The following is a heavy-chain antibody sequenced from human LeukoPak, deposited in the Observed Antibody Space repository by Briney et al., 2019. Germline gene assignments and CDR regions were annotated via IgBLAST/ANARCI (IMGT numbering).Heavy chain of an antibody. Sequence: GGSLRLSCAASGFPFSDYDMSWIRQAPGKGLEWVSYISSSDSRIYYADSVKDRFTISRDNTKNSLYLQMHSLRVEDTAVYYCARENYYGSGSSPGEFDYWGQGTLVTVSS. J-gene: IGHJ4*02. V-gene: IGHV3-11*01. CDR2: ISSSDSRI. CDR1: GFPFSDYD. D-gene: IGHD3-10*01. CDR3: ARENYYGSGSSPGEFDY.